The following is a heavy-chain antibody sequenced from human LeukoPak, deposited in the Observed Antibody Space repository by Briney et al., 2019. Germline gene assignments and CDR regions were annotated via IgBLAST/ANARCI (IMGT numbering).Heavy chain of an antibody. CDR3: AREAEYCSGGSCYSTLGYYFDY. V-gene: IGHV3-21*01. D-gene: IGHD2-15*01. Sequence: GGSLRLSCAASGFTFSIYSMNWVRQAPGKGLEWVSSISSSSSYIYYADSVKGRFTISRDNAKNSLYLQMNSLRAEDTAVYYCAREAEYCSGGSCYSTLGYYFDYWGQGTLVTVSS. CDR2: ISSSSSYI. J-gene: IGHJ4*02. CDR1: GFTFSIYS.